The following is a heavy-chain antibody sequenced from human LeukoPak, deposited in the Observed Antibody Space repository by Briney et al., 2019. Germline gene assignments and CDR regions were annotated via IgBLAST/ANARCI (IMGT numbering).Heavy chain of an antibody. D-gene: IGHD3-9*01. CDR3: ARSGYFDWKAPYY. CDR1: GGTFSRYA. CDR2: IIPLFGTA. Sequence: SVKVSCKASGGTFSRYAINWVRQAPGQGLEWMGGIIPLFGTANYAQKFQGRVTITAVESMSTAYMELSSLRSEDTAVYYCARSGYFDWKAPYYWGQGTLVTVSS. J-gene: IGHJ4*02. V-gene: IGHV1-69*13.